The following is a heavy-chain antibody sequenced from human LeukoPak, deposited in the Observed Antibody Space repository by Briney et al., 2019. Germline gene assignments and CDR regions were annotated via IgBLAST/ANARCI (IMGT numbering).Heavy chain of an antibody. CDR2: IYTSGST. J-gene: IGHJ6*03. V-gene: IGHV4-61*02. CDR3: ASVRRGFGESSKYYSYYYMDV. D-gene: IGHD3-10*01. CDR1: GGSISSGSDY. Sequence: SLSLTRTVSGGSISSGSDYWGWGRQPAGRGREWIVRIYTSGSTNNNPSLKSEVTISVYTPKNQCSLKLSSVTAADTAVSYCASVRRGFGESSKYYSYYYMDVWGKGTTVTISS.